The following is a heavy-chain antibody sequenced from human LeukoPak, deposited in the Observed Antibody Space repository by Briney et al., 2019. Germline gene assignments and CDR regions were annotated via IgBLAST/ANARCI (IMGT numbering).Heavy chain of an antibody. J-gene: IGHJ4*02. Sequence: SETLSITCAVYGGSFSGYYWSWIRQPPGKGLEWIGEINHSGSTNYNPSLKSRVTISVDTSKNQFSLKLSSVTAADTAVYYCARFTLGGYYFDYWGQGTLVTVSS. CDR2: INHSGST. V-gene: IGHV4-34*01. CDR1: GGSFSGYY. CDR3: ARFTLGGYYFDY. D-gene: IGHD4-23*01.